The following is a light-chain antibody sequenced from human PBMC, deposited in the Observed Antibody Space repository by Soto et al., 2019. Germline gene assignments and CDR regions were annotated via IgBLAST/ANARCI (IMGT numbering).Light chain of an antibody. CDR3: RSYTSSSTPSV. J-gene: IGLJ1*01. Sequence: QSALTQPASVSGSPGQSITISCTGTSSDVGGYNYVSWYQQHPVKAPKLMIYDVTKRPSGVSDRFSGSKSGTTASLTISGLQAEDEADYYCRSYTSSSTPSVFGTGTKLTVL. CDR2: DVT. CDR1: SSDVGGYNY. V-gene: IGLV2-14*01.